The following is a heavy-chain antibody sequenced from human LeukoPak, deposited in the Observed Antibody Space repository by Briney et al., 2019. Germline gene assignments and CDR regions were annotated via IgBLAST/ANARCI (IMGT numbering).Heavy chain of an antibody. V-gene: IGHV4-39*07. CDR3: ARGRRTSQYYYDSSTYFDY. Sequence: PSETLSLTCTVSGGSISSGSYYWGWIRQPPGKGLEWIGNIYHSGSTYYNPSLNSRVTISVDTSKNQFSLRLSSVTAADTAVYYCARGRRTSQYYYDSSTYFDYWGQGTLVTVSS. D-gene: IGHD3-22*01. J-gene: IGHJ4*02. CDR1: GGSISSGSYY. CDR2: IYHSGST.